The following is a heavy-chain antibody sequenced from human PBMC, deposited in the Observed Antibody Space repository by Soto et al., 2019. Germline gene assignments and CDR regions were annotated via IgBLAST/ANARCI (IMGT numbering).Heavy chain of an antibody. CDR1: GGSFSGYY. CDR2: INHSGST. Sequence: KASETLSLTCAVYGGSFSGYYWSWIRQPPGKGLEWIGEINHSGSTNYNPSLKSRVTISVDTSKNQFSLKLSSVTAADTAVYYCARRVPAAPRRLRLGELSSVDYWGQGTLVTVSS. CDR3: ARRVPAAPRRLRLGELSSVDY. J-gene: IGHJ4*02. V-gene: IGHV4-34*01. D-gene: IGHD3-16*02.